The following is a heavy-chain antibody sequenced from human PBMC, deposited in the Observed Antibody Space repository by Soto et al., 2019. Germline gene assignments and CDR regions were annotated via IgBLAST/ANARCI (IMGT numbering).Heavy chain of an antibody. V-gene: IGHV1-18*01. D-gene: IGHD2-2*01. CDR2: ISAYNGNT. CDR3: AIDWSPAAVYYYGMDV. Sequence: PSVKVSCKAFGSTFTSYGISWVRQAPGQGLEWMGWISAYNGNTNFAQKLQGRVTVTTDTATNTAYMELRSLRSDDTAVYFCAIDWSPAAVYYYGMDVWGQGTTVTVSS. J-gene: IGHJ6*02. CDR1: GSTFTSYG.